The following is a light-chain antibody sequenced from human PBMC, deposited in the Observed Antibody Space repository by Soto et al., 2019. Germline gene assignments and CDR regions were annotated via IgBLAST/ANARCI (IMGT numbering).Light chain of an antibody. J-gene: IGKJ2*01. Sequence: EIVMTQSPATLSVSPGERATLSCRASQSVSSNLAWYQKKPGQAPRLLIYGASTRATGIPARFSGSGSGTEFTLTISSLQSEDFVVYYCQQYNKWPPLYTFGQGTKLEFK. CDR2: GAS. CDR3: QQYNKWPPLYT. V-gene: IGKV3-15*01. CDR1: QSVSSN.